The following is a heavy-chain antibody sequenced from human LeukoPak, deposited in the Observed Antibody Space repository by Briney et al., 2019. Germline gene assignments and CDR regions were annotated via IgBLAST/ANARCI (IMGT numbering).Heavy chain of an antibody. CDR2: IYYSGST. Sequence: SETLSLTCTVSGGSISSYYCSWIRQPPGKGLEWIGYIYYSGSTNYNPSLKSRVTISVDTSKNQFSLKLSSVTAADTAVYYCASAGRAYYDFWSGYSTTGYGMDVWGQGTTVTVSS. CDR1: GGSISSYY. V-gene: IGHV4-59*01. J-gene: IGHJ6*02. CDR3: ASAGRAYYDFWSGYSTTGYGMDV. D-gene: IGHD3-3*01.